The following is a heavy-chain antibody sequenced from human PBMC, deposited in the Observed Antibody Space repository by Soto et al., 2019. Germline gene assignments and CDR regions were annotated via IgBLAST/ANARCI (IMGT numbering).Heavy chain of an antibody. CDR2: ISYDGSNK. V-gene: IGHV3-30-3*01. D-gene: IGHD6-19*01. CDR1: GFTFSSYA. Sequence: PGGSLRLSCAASGFTFSSYAMHWVRQAPGKGLEWVTVISYDGSNKYYADSVKGRFTISRDNSNKTLYLQMNSLRVEDTAVYYCSKVPVAGLGYWGQGTLVTVSS. CDR3: SKVPVAGLGY. J-gene: IGHJ4*02.